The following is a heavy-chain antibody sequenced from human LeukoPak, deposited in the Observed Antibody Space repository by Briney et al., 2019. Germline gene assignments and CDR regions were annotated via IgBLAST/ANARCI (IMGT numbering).Heavy chain of an antibody. D-gene: IGHD3-10*01. CDR2: INHSGST. J-gene: IGHJ4*02. CDR1: GGSFSGYY. Sequence: SETLSLTCAVYGGSFSGYYWSWIRQPPGKGLEWIGEINHSGSTNYNPSLKSRVTISVDTSKDQFSLKLSSVTAADTAVYYCARGRGFFDYWGQGTLVTVSS. V-gene: IGHV4-34*01. CDR3: ARGRGFFDY.